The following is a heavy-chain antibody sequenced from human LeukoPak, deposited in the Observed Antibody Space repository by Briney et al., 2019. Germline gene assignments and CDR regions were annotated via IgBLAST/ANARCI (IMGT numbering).Heavy chain of an antibody. Sequence: GGSLRLSCAASGFTFSSYWMTWVRQAPGKGLEWVANIKQDGSEKYYVDSVKGRFTISRDNAENSLYLQMNSLRGDDTAVYYCARDLSGTFYVYMDVWGKGTTVTVSS. CDR3: ARDLSGTFYVYMDV. D-gene: IGHD1-26*01. V-gene: IGHV3-7*01. CDR1: GFTFSSYW. J-gene: IGHJ6*03. CDR2: IKQDGSEK.